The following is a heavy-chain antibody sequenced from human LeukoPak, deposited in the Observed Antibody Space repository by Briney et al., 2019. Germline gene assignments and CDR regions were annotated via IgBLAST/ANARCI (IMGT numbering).Heavy chain of an antibody. J-gene: IGHJ4*02. CDR2: INPNSGGT. CDR1: GYTFTGYY. V-gene: IGHV1-2*02. D-gene: IGHD3-10*01. Sequence: ASVKVSCKASGYTFTGYYMHWVRQAPGQGLEWMGWINPNSGGTNYAQKFQRRVTMTRDTSIGTAYMELSRLRSDDTAVYYCARGPRRSWFGTIQAVDYWGQGTLVTVSS. CDR3: ARGPRRSWFGTIQAVDY.